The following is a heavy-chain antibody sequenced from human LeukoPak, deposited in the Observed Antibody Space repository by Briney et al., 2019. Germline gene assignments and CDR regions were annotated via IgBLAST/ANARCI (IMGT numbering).Heavy chain of an antibody. Sequence: SETLSLTCTVSGGSMTSGNYYWSWIRQRPGRGLEWIGHTFYTGSTYYNPSLKNRLSISVDTSKNQFSLNLTSVTAADTAVYFCARAVSMQIWWETVFDPWGQGTQVTVSS. CDR2: TFYTGST. CDR1: GGSMTSGNYY. V-gene: IGHV4-31*03. D-gene: IGHD1-26*01. CDR3: ARAVSMQIWWETVFDP. J-gene: IGHJ5*02.